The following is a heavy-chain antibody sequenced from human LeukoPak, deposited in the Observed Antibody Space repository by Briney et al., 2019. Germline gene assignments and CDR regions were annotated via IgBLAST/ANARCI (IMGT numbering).Heavy chain of an antibody. CDR3: AELGITMIGGV. Sequence: GGSLRLSCAASGFTFRSYSMNWVCQAPGKGLEWVSSISSSSSFIYYADSVKGRFTISRDNAKNSLYLQMNSLRAEDTAVYYCAELGITMIGGVWGKGTTVTISS. V-gene: IGHV3-21*01. CDR2: ISSSSSFI. CDR1: GFTFRSYS. J-gene: IGHJ6*04. D-gene: IGHD3-10*02.